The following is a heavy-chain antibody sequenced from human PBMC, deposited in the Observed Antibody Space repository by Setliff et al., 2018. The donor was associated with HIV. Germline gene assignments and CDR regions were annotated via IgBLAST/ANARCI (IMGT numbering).Heavy chain of an antibody. V-gene: IGHV1-69*10. CDR2: IIPILGIA. D-gene: IGHD2-15*01. CDR1: GGTFSSYA. Sequence: ASVKVSCKASGGTFSSYAISWVRQAPGQGLEWMGGIIPILGIANYAQKFQGRVTITADKSTSTAYMELSSLRSEDTAVYYCARSYCSGGSCYRFDAFDIWGQGTMVTVSS. CDR3: ARSYCSGGSCYRFDAFDI. J-gene: IGHJ3*02.